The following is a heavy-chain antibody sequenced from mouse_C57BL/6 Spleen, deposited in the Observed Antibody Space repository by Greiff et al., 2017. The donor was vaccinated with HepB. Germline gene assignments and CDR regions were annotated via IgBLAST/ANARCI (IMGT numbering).Heavy chain of an antibody. CDR1: GYTFNSYW. CDR3: ARKAIYDGNYPYYVDY. CDR2: IDPSDSYT. V-gene: IGHV1-69*01. J-gene: IGHJ2*01. D-gene: IGHD2-3*01. Sequence: VQLQQSGAELVMPGASVKLSCKASGYTFNSYWMHWVKQRPGQGLEWIGEIDPSDSYTNYNQKFKGKSTLTVDKSSSTAYMQISSLTSEDSADYYCARKAIYDGNYPYYVDYGGQGTTLTVSS.